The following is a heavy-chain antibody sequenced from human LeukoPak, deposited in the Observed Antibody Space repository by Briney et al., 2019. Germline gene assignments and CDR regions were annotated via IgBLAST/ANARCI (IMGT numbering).Heavy chain of an antibody. J-gene: IGHJ4*02. CDR1: GFTFSSYS. CDR2: ISSSSSYI. Sequence: GGSLRLSCAASGFTFSSYSMNWVRQAPGKGLEWVSSISSSSSYIYYADSVKGQFTISRDNAKNSLYLQMNSLRAEDTAVYYCARDGEYSSGSFDYWGQGTLVTVSS. V-gene: IGHV3-21*01. CDR3: ARDGEYSSGSFDY. D-gene: IGHD6-19*01.